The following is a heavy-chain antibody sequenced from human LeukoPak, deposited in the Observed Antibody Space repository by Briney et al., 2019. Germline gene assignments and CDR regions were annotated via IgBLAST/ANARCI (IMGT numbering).Heavy chain of an antibody. CDR2: ISSSGSTI. J-gene: IGHJ3*02. Sequence: GGSLRLSCAASGFTFSSYNMNWVRQAPGKGLEWVSYISSSGSTIYYADSVKGRFTISRDNAKNSLYLQMNSLRAEDTAVYYCARDGAVTTGLGAFDIWGQGTMVTVSS. CDR1: GFTFSSYN. CDR3: ARDGAVTTGLGAFDI. V-gene: IGHV3-48*04. D-gene: IGHD4-17*01.